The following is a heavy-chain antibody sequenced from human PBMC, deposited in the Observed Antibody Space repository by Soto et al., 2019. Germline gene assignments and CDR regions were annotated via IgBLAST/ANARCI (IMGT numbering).Heavy chain of an antibody. V-gene: IGHV1-2*02. CDR2: INPNSGGT. D-gene: IGHD1-1*01. Sequence: ASVKVSCKASGYTFSDYYIHWVRQAPGQGLEWMGWINPNSGGTKYAPKFQGGVTMTRDTSITTAYMELSRLRSGDTAVYYCAREPATARPEGVDFWGQGTPVTVSS. CDR1: GYTFSDYY. J-gene: IGHJ4*02. CDR3: AREPATARPEGVDF.